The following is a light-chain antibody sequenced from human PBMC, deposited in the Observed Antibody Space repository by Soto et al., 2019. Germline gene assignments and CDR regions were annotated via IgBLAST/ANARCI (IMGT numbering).Light chain of an antibody. Sequence: IVVTEAAGPLSFSPGERATPSLRVTQSVSSRCLAWYQQKPGQAPRLSIYGASSRATGLPARFSGSGSGTEFTLTISSLQSEDFAVYFCQQYNNWPGTFGQGTKVDIK. CDR1: QSVSSR. CDR2: GAS. J-gene: IGKJ1*01. CDR3: QQYNNWPGT. V-gene: IGKV3D-15*01.